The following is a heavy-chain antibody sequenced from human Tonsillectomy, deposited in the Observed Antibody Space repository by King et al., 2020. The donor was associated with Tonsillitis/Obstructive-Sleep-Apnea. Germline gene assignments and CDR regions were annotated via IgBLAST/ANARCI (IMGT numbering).Heavy chain of an antibody. Sequence: VQLQQWGAGLLKPSETLSLTCAVYGGSFSDYYWSWIRQPPGKGLEWIGEIDHSGTTNYNPSLKSRVTISLDTSKNQFSLKLSSVTAAETAVYYCARGGSSTSLYYYYMDVWGKGTTVTVSS. V-gene: IGHV4-34*01. CDR3: ARGGSSTSLYYYYMDV. CDR1: GGSFSDYY. D-gene: IGHD2-2*01. J-gene: IGHJ6*03. CDR2: IDHSGTT.